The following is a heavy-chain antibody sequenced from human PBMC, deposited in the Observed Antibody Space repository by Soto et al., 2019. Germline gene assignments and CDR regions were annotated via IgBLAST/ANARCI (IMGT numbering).Heavy chain of an antibody. J-gene: IGHJ6*02. V-gene: IGHV3-23*01. CDR3: AGYCSSTSCYPPYYYYGMDV. CDR2: ISGSGGST. D-gene: IGHD2-2*01. CDR1: GFTISSYA. Sequence: GGSLRLSCAASGFTISSYAMSWVRQAPGKGLEWVSAISGSGGSTYYADSVKGRFTISRDNSKNTLYLQMNSLRAEDTAVYYCAGYCSSTSCYPPYYYYGMDVWGQGTTVTVSS.